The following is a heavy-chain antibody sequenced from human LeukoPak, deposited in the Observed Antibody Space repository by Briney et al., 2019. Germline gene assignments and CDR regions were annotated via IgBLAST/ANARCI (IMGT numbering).Heavy chain of an antibody. CDR3: TTHSGSYERGY. CDR2: IKSKTDGWTT. Sequence: GGSLRLSCAASGLTFSNAWMSWVRQAPGKGLEWVSRIKSKTDGWTTAYAAPVKGRFTISRDDSKHTLYLQMDDLKAEDTAVYYCTTHSGSYERGYWGQGTLVIVSS. CDR1: GLTFSNAW. J-gene: IGHJ4*02. D-gene: IGHD1-26*01. V-gene: IGHV3-15*01.